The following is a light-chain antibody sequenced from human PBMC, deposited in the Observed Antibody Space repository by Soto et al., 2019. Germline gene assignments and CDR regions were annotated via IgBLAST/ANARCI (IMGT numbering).Light chain of an antibody. J-gene: IGLJ1*01. CDR1: KLGDKF. V-gene: IGLV3-1*01. CDR2: QDN. CDR3: QVWDSSSYV. Sequence: SSELTQPLSVSVSPGQTASITCSGDKLGDKFVCWYQQKPGQSPVLVIYQDNKRPSGMPERFSGSNSGNTATLTISGTQAMDEADYYCQVWDSSSYVFGTGTKVTVL.